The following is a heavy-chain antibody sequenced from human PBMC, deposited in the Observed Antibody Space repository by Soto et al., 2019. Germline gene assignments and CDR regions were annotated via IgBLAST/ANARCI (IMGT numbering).Heavy chain of an antibody. Sequence: SETLSLTCTVSGGSISSSSYYWGWIRQPPGKGLEWIGSIYYSGSTYYNPSLKSRVTISVDTSKNQFSLKLSSVTAADTAVYYCARVVCGGDCYFLAPYYFDYWGQGTLVTVSS. CDR1: GGSISSSSYY. CDR3: ARVVCGGDCYFLAPYYFDY. D-gene: IGHD2-21*02. CDR2: IYYSGST. J-gene: IGHJ4*02. V-gene: IGHV4-39*07.